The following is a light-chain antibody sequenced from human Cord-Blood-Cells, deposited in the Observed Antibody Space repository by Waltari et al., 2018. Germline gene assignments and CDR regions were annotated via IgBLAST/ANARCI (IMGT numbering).Light chain of an antibody. CDR2: KDS. CDR1: ALPKQY. Sequence: SYELTPPPSVSVSPGQTARITCSGDALPKQYAYWYQQKPGQAPVLVIYKDSERPSGIPERFSGSSSGTTVTLTISGVQAEDEADYYCQSADSSGTYLYVFGTGTKVTVL. V-gene: IGLV3-25*03. CDR3: QSADSSGTYLYV. J-gene: IGLJ1*01.